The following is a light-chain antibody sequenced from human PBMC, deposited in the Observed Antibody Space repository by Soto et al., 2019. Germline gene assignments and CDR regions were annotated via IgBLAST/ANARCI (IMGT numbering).Light chain of an antibody. CDR1: SDDIGANNY. J-gene: IGLJ2*01. CDR2: EAA. Sequence: QSVLTQPASVSGSPGQSITISCTGTSDDIGANNYVSWYQHHPGKAPKILIYEAANRPSGISHRFSGSKSGNTASLTISGLQAEDEADYFCTSYTSASTLVFVGGTKLTVL. V-gene: IGLV2-14*01. CDR3: TSYTSASTLV.